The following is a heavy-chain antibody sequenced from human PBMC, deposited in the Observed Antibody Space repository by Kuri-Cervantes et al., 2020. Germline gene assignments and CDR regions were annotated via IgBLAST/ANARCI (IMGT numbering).Heavy chain of an antibody. CDR2: ISSSSSTI. D-gene: IGHD2-21*02. CDR1: GFTFSSYS. Sequence: GESLKISCAASGFTFSSYSMNWVRQAPGKGLEWVSYISSSSSTIYYADSVEGRFTISRDNAKNSLYLQMNSLRDEDTAVYYCARDPYCGGDCKTDDYWGQGTLVTVSS. J-gene: IGHJ4*02. V-gene: IGHV3-48*02. CDR3: ARDPYCGGDCKTDDY.